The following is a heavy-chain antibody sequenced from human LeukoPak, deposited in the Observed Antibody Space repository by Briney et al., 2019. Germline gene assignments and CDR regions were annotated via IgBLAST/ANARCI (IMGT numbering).Heavy chain of an antibody. Sequence: GGSLRLSCAASGLTFSSYARHWVRQAPGKGLEWVAVISYDGSNKYYADSVKGRFTISRDNSKNTLYLQMNSLRAEDTAVYYCAGFYSGYSYGDFDYWGQGTLVTVSS. CDR2: ISYDGSNK. CDR1: GLTFSSYA. CDR3: AGFYSGYSYGDFDY. D-gene: IGHD5-18*01. V-gene: IGHV3-30-3*01. J-gene: IGHJ4*02.